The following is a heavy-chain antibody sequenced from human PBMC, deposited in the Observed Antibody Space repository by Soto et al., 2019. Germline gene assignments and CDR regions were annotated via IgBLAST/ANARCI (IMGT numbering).Heavy chain of an antibody. J-gene: IGHJ4*02. V-gene: IGHV4-34*01. Sequence: SETLSLTCAIYGGSFSGYYWSWIRQPPGKGLEWIGEIHHSGSTNYTPSLKSRVTISVDTTKNQFSLKLSSVTASDTAVYYCARGGGSGWYYYWGQGTLVTVSS. D-gene: IGHD6-19*01. CDR1: GGSFSGYY. CDR2: IHHSGST. CDR3: ARGGGSGWYYY.